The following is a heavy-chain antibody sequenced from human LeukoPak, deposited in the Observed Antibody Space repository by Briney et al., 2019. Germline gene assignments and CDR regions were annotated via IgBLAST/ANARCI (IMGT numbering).Heavy chain of an antibody. CDR3: ARVSANAFDI. CDR1: GGSISSYY. V-gene: IGHV4-59*01. J-gene: IGHJ3*02. Sequence: SETLSLTCTVSGGSISSYYWSWTRQPPGKGLEWIGYIYYSGSTNYNPSLKSRVTISVDTSKNQFSLKLRSVTAADTAVYYCARVSANAFDIWGQRTMVTLSS. CDR2: IYYSGST.